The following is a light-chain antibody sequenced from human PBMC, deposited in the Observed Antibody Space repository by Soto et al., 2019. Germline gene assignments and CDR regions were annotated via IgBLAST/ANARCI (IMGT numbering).Light chain of an antibody. Sequence: QSALTQPASVSGSPGPSITISCTGTSSDVGGYNYVSWYQQHPGKAPKLMIYEVSNRPSGVSNRFSGSKSGNTASLTISGLQAEDEADYYCSSYTRSSTLVVFGGGTQLTVL. CDR1: SSDVGGYNY. CDR3: SSYTRSSTLVV. V-gene: IGLV2-14*01. CDR2: EVS. J-gene: IGLJ2*01.